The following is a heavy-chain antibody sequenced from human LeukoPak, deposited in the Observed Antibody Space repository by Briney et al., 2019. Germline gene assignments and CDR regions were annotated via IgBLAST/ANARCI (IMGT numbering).Heavy chain of an antibody. J-gene: IGHJ5*02. CDR2: FYYSGST. D-gene: IGHD6-13*01. CDR1: GGSISSGGYY. CDR3: ARALPAAGTHNWFDP. Sequence: PSQTLSLTCTVSGGSISSGGYYWSWIRQHPGKGLEWIGYFYYSGSTYYNPSLKSRVTISVDTSKNQFSLKLSSVTAADTAVYYCARALPAAGTHNWFDPWGQGTLVTVSS. V-gene: IGHV4-31*03.